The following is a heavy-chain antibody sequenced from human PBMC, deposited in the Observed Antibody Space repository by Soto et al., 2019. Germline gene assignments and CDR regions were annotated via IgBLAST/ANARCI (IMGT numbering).Heavy chain of an antibody. D-gene: IGHD5-12*01. CDR2: ISGSGGSA. V-gene: IGHV3-23*01. Sequence: GGSLRLSCAASGFTFSSYAMSWVRQAPGKGLEWVSAISGSGGSAYYADSVKGRFTISRDNSKNTLYLQMNSLRAEDTAVYYCAKDSGYDYGGYYYGMDVWGQGTTVTVSS. CDR3: AKDSGYDYGGYYYGMDV. CDR1: GFTFSSYA. J-gene: IGHJ6*02.